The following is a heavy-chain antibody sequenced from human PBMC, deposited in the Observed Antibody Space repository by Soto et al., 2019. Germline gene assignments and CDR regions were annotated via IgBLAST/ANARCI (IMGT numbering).Heavy chain of an antibody. J-gene: IGHJ6*02. D-gene: IGHD3-3*01. CDR1: GFTFTSSA. CDR2: IVVGSGNT. Sequence: ASVKVSCKASGFTFTSSAVQWVRQARGRRLEWIGWIVVGSGNTNYAQKFQERVTITRDMSTSTAYMELSSLRSEDTAVYYCAAPGSGYHYYYYYGMDVWGQGTTVTVSS. V-gene: IGHV1-58*01. CDR3: AAPGSGYHYYYYYGMDV.